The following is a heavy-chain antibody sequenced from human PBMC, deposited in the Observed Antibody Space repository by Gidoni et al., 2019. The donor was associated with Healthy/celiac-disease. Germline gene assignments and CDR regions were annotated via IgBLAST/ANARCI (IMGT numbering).Heavy chain of an antibody. Sequence: QVQLVESGGGVVQPGRSLRLPCAASGFTFSSYGMHWVRQAPGKGLEWVAVISYDGSNKYYADSVKGRFTISRDNSKNTLYLQMNSLRAEDTAVYYCAKDTLKDSSGYLDYWGQGTLVTVSS. D-gene: IGHD3-22*01. CDR2: ISYDGSNK. V-gene: IGHV3-30*18. J-gene: IGHJ4*02. CDR3: AKDTLKDSSGYLDY. CDR1: GFTFSSYG.